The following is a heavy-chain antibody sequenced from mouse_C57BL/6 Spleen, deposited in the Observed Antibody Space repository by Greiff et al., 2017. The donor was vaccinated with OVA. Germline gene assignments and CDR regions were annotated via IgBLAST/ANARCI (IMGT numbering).Heavy chain of an antibody. CDR3: ARYDYHWYFDV. Sequence: EVHLVESEGGLVQPGSSMKLSCTASGFTFSDYYMAWVRQVPEKGLEWVANINYDGSSTYYLDSLKSRFIISRDNAKNILYLQMSSLKSEDTATYYCARYDYHWYFDVWGTGTTVTVSS. J-gene: IGHJ1*03. D-gene: IGHD2-4*01. CDR1: GFTFSDYY. CDR2: INYDGSST. V-gene: IGHV5-16*01.